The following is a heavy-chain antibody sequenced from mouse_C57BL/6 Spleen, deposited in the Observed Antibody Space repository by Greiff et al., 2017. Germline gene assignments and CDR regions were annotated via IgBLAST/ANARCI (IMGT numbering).Heavy chain of an antibody. CDR2: IYPGSGNT. D-gene: IGHD1-1*01. Sequence: VQLQQSGPELVKPGASVKISCKASGYTFTDYYINWVKQRPGQGLEWIGWIYPGSGNTKYNEKFKGKATLTVDTSSSTAYMQLSSLTSDDSAVYFCARSITTVVATRYWYFDVWGTGTTVTVSS. CDR3: ARSITTVVATRYWYFDV. J-gene: IGHJ1*03. CDR1: GYTFTDYY. V-gene: IGHV1-84*01.